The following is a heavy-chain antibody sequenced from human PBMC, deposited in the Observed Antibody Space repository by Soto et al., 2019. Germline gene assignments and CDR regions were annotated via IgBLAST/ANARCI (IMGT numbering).Heavy chain of an antibody. V-gene: IGHV3-21*01. J-gene: IGHJ6*02. CDR3: ARDKGLRFVFLDYYYGMDV. D-gene: IGHD5-12*01. Sequence: KTGGSLRLSCAASGFTFSSYSMNWVRQAPGKGLEWVSSISSSSSYIYYADSVKGRFTISRDNAKNSLYLQMNSLRAEDTAVYYCARDKGLRFVFLDYYYGMDVWGQGTTVTVSS. CDR2: ISSSSSYI. CDR1: GFTFSSYS.